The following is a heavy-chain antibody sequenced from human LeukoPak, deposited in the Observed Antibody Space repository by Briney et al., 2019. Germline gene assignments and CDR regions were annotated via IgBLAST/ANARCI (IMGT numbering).Heavy chain of an antibody. Sequence: NASETLSLTCTVSGGSISSYYWSWIRQPAGRGLESIGRIYTSGSTNYNPSLKSRVTMSVDKSKNQFSLKLSSVTAADTAVYYCARVGSPVVAVAKTQPTLLCYYYMDVWGKGTTVTVSS. D-gene: IGHD6-19*01. V-gene: IGHV4-4*07. J-gene: IGHJ6*03. CDR1: GGSISSYY. CDR3: ARVGSPVVAVAKTQPTLLCYYYMDV. CDR2: IYTSGST.